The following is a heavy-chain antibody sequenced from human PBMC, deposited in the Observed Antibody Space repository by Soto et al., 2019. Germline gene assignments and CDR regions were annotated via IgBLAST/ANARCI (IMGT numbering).Heavy chain of an antibody. D-gene: IGHD2-21*02. J-gene: IGHJ4*02. CDR1: GFTFSSYA. V-gene: IGHV3-30-3*01. CDR2: ISYDGSNK. CDR3: ARDSFVVVTDDIDY. Sequence: QVQLVESGGGVVQPGRSLRLSCAASGFTFSSYAMHCVRQAPGKGLEWVAVISYDGSNKYYADSVKGRFTISRDNSKNTRYLQMNSLRAEDTAVYYCARDSFVVVTDDIDYWGQGTLVTVSS.